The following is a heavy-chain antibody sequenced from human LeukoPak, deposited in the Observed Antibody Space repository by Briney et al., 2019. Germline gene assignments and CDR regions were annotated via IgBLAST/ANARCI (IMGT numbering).Heavy chain of an antibody. Sequence: GGSLRLSCAASGFTFSSYSMNWVRQAPGKGLEWVSYISTSSRTIYSADSVKGRFTISRDNAKNSLYLQMNSLRAEDTAVYYCAREFHTIFGVVLVPRGYMDVWGKGTTVTVSS. CDR3: AREFHTIFGVVLVPRGYMDV. J-gene: IGHJ6*03. CDR1: GFTFSSYS. D-gene: IGHD3-3*01. CDR2: ISTSSRTI. V-gene: IGHV3-48*01.